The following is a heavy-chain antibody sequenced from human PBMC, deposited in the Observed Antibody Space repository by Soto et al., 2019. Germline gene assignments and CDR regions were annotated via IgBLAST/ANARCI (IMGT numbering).Heavy chain of an antibody. CDR1: TDSSSFTNSY. V-gene: IGHV4-39*01. CDR2: SSYNGGT. D-gene: IGHD3-10*01. J-gene: IGHJ4*02. Sequence: PSETLSLTCTASTDSSSFTNSYWGWIRQPPGKGLQWIGSSSYNGGTFYNPSLKGRVVISFDTSKKQSSLQVTSVTAADTAVYFCARHRIEVVWRGFDFWGQGSPVTVSS. CDR3: ARHRIEVVWRGFDF.